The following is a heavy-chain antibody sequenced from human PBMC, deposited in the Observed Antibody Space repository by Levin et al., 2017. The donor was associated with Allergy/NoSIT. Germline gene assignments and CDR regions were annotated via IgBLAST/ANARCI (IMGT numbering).Heavy chain of an antibody. CDR2: IKEDGGEK. CDR1: GFTFNMYW. CDR3: ARSHYLFDS. V-gene: IGHV3-7*02. Sequence: GESLKISCEASGFTFNMYWMAWLRQAPGEGLEWVANIKEDGGEKYYVDSVKGRFTISRDNSKNTLYLQMNSLRAEDTAVYYCARSHYLFDSWGQGTLVTVSS. J-gene: IGHJ4*02. D-gene: IGHD3-10*01.